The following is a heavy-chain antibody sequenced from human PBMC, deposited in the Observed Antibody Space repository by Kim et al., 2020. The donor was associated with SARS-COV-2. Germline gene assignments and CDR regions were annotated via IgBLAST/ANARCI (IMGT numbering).Heavy chain of an antibody. CDR2: INTNTGNP. V-gene: IGHV7-4-1*02. D-gene: IGHD3-22*01. CDR3: ARGIYYYDSSEFDP. CDR1: GYTFTNYA. J-gene: IGHJ5*02. Sequence: ASVKVSCKASGYTFTNYAMIWVRQAPGQGLEWMGWINTNTGNPTYAQGFTGRFVFSLDTSVRTGYLQINSLKAEDTAVYYCARGIYYYDSSEFDPWGQGTLVTVST.